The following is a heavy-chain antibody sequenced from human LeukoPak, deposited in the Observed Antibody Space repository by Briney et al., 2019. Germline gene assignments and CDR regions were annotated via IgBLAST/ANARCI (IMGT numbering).Heavy chain of an antibody. V-gene: IGHV1-69*06. CDR3: ARYFWSGYPNWFDP. D-gene: IGHD3-3*01. CDR2: IIPIFGTA. CDR1: GGTFSSYA. J-gene: IGHJ5*02. Sequence: ASVKVSCKASGGTFSSYAISWVRQAPGQGLEWMGGIIPIFGTANYAQKFQGRVTITADKSTSTAYMELSSLRSDDTAVYYCARYFWSGYPNWFDPWGQGTLVTVSS.